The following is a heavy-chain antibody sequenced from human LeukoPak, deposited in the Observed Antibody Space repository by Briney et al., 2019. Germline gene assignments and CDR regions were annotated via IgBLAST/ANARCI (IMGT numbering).Heavy chain of an antibody. J-gene: IGHJ4*02. V-gene: IGHV3-49*03. CDR1: GFTFGDYA. D-gene: IGHD2-2*01. CDR3: TGGGDMVVLQVPIPFNY. Sequence: GGSLRLSCTASGFTFGDYAMSWFRQAPGKGLEWVGFIRSKAYGGTTEYAASVKGRFTISRDDSKSIAYLQMNSLKTEDTAVNSCTGGGDMVVLQVPIPFNYWAREPWSPSPQ. CDR2: IRSKAYGGTT.